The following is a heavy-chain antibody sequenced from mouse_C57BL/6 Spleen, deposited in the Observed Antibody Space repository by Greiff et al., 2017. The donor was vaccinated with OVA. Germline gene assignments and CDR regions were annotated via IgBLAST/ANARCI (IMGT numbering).Heavy chain of an antibody. Sequence: EVKLVESGPGLVKPSQSLSLTCSVTGYSITSGYYWNWIRQFPGNKLEWMGYISYDGSNNYNPSLKNRISITRDTSKNQFFLKLNSVTTEDTATYYCARAYYRDYYAMDYWGQGTSVTVSS. V-gene: IGHV3-6*01. CDR1: GYSITSGYY. D-gene: IGHD2-14*01. CDR3: ARAYYRDYYAMDY. J-gene: IGHJ4*01. CDR2: ISYDGSN.